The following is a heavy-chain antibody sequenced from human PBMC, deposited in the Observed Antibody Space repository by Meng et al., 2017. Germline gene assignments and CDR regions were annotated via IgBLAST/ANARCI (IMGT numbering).Heavy chain of an antibody. V-gene: IGHV1-8*03. CDR2: MNPNSGNT. Sequence: QGLLVQSGSELKKPGASVKVSCKASGYTFTSYDINWVRQATGQGLEWMGWMNPNSGNTGYAQKFQGRVTITRNTSISTAYMELSSLRSEDTAVYYCARGRRDLWRAFDIWGQGTMVTVSS. D-gene: IGHD3-10*01. CDR3: ARGRRDLWRAFDI. CDR1: GYTFTSYD. J-gene: IGHJ3*02.